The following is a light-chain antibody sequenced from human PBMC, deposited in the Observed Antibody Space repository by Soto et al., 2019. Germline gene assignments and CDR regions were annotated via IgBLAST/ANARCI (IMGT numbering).Light chain of an antibody. Sequence: DIQMTQSPTSLSASVGDRVTITCQASQDIANFLNWYQQKPGKAPKLLIYDASILETGIPSRFSGSGSGTAFTFTISSLQPEDIATYYCQQYATLPPVYTFGQGTRLEIK. J-gene: IGKJ5*01. CDR1: QDIANF. CDR2: DAS. CDR3: QQYATLPPVYT. V-gene: IGKV1-33*01.